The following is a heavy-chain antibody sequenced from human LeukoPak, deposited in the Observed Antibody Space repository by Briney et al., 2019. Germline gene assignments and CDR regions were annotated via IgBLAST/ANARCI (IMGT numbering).Heavy chain of an antibody. CDR1: RFTFSDYS. V-gene: IGHV3-53*01. CDR3: ARRAGAYSHPYDY. D-gene: IGHD4/OR15-4a*01. CDR2: IYSGGST. Sequence: GGSLRLSCAASRFTFSDYSMSWVRQAPGKGLEWVSFIYSGGSTYYADSVKGRFTISRDNSKNTLYLQMNSLRADDTAVYYCARRAGAYSHPYDYWGQGTLVTVSS. J-gene: IGHJ4*02.